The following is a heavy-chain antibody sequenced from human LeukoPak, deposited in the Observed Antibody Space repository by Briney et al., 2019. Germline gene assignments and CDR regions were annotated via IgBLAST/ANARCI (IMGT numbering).Heavy chain of an antibody. CDR1: GFSFSKYD. CDR3: AKRIRHYYDSSGLFGN. J-gene: IGHJ4*02. V-gene: IGHV3-30*18. D-gene: IGHD3-22*01. Sequence: GRSLRLSCAASGFSFSKYDMHWVRQAPGKGLEWVAVISFDGSKEDYPDSLKGRFTVSRDNSKNMLFLQMNGLGAEDTAVYYCAKRIRHYYDSSGLFGNWGQGALVTVSS. CDR2: ISFDGSKE.